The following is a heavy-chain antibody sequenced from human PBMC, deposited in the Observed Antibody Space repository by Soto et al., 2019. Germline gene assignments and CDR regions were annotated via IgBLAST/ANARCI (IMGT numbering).Heavy chain of an antibody. J-gene: IGHJ4*02. Sequence: QVQLVQSGAEVKKPGASVKVSCKASGYTFTSYAMHWVRQAPGQRLEWMGWINAGNGNTKYSQKFQGRVTITRDTSASTDYMELSSLRSEDTAVYSCARGRGWFGLWSSGDYFDYWGQGTLVTVSS. D-gene: IGHD3-10*01. CDR2: INAGNGNT. CDR3: ARGRGWFGLWSSGDYFDY. V-gene: IGHV1-3*01. CDR1: GYTFTSYA.